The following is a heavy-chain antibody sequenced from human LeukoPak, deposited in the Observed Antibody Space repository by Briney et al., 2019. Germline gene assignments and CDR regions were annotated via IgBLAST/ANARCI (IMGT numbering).Heavy chain of an antibody. J-gene: IGHJ4*02. Sequence: GESLRLSCTATGSTFSTYPMTWGRQAPGQGLEWVSAIIGNSVTIYYADSVKGRFTISRDNSKNTLYLQMYSLRAEDTAVYYCAKMPSGTYAFDWWGQGTLVAVS. V-gene: IGHV3-23*01. CDR3: AKMPSGTYAFDW. CDR1: GSTFSTYP. D-gene: IGHD1-26*01. CDR2: IIGNSVTI.